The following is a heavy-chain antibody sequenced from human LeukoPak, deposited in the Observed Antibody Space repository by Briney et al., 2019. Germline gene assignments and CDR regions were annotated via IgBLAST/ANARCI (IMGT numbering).Heavy chain of an antibody. J-gene: IGHJ4*02. CDR2: IYYSGST. CDR3: VRNLGSGYFYYFDY. D-gene: IGHD3-22*01. V-gene: IGHV4-59*01. Sequence: SETLSLTCTVSGGSISSYYWSWIRQPPGKGLEWIGYIYYSGSTNYNPSLKSRVTISVDTSKNQFSLKLSSVTAGDMAVYYCVRNLGSGYFYYFDYWGQGALVTVSS. CDR1: GGSISSYY.